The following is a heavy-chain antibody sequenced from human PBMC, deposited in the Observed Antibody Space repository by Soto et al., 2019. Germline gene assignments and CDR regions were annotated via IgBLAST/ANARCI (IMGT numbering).Heavy chain of an antibody. J-gene: IGHJ3*02. CDR3: ARARRVVVAADAFDI. V-gene: IGHV3-30-3*01. D-gene: IGHD2-15*01. Sequence: GGSLRLSCAASGFTFSSYAMHWVRQAPGKGLEWVAVISYDGSNKYYADSVKGRFTISRDNSKNTLYLQMNSLRAEDTAVYYCARARRVVVAADAFDIWGQGTMVTVSS. CDR2: ISYDGSNK. CDR1: GFTFSSYA.